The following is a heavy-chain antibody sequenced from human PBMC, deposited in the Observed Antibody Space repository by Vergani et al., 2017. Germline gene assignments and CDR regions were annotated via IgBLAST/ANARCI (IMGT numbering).Heavy chain of an antibody. D-gene: IGHD3-16*01. J-gene: IGHJ4*02. Sequence: QVQLVQSGAEVKKPGASVKVSCKASGYTFTSYGISWVRQAPGQGLEWMGGIIPIFGTANYAQKFQGRVTITADKSTSTAYMELSSLRSEDTAVYYCAMTPKVRLVMVDFDYWGQGTLVTVSS. CDR3: AMTPKVRLVMVDFDY. V-gene: IGHV1-69*06. CDR2: IIPIFGTA. CDR1: GYTFTSYG.